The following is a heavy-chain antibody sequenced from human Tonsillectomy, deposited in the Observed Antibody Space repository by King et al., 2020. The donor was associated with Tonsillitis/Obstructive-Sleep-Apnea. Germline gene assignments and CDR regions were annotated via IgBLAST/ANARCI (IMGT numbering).Heavy chain of an antibody. V-gene: IGHV4-39*01. Sequence: QLQESGPGLVKPSETLSLTCSVSAGSVSSSDYYWGWIRQPPGKGLEWIGTIYYDGTTYYNPPLKSRVTISVAPSKHQFSLNLNSVTAADTGVYYCAMQSRDHAWGDYFYSLDVWGKGTPPPVPS. CDR2: IYYDGTT. CDR3: AMQSRDHAWGDYFYSLDV. CDR1: AGSVSSSDYY. J-gene: IGHJ6*03. D-gene: IGHD3-16*01.